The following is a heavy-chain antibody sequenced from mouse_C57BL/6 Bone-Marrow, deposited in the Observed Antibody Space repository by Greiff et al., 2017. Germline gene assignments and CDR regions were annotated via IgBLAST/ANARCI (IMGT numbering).Heavy chain of an antibody. D-gene: IGHD2-4*01. J-gene: IGHJ4*01. CDR3: AREGYDYDDYAMDY. V-gene: IGHV1-19*01. CDR1: GYTFTDYY. CDR2: INPYNGGT. Sequence: EVQLQQSGPVLVKPGASVKMSCKAFGYTFTDYYMNWVKQSHGKSLEWIGVINPYNGGTSYNQKFKGKATLTVDKSSSTAYMELNSLTSEDSAVYYCAREGYDYDDYAMDYWGQGTSVTVSS.